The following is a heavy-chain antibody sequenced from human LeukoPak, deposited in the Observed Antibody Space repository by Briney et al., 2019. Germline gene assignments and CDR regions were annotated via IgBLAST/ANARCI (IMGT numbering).Heavy chain of an antibody. CDR2: IWYDGSNK. CDR1: GFTFSSYG. D-gene: IGHD3/OR15-3a*01. Sequence: GGSLRLSCAASGFTFSSYGMHWDRQAPGKGLERVAVIWYDGSNKYYADSVKGRFTISRDNSKNTLYLQINSLRAEDTAVYYCARDSGLFDYWGQGTLVTVSS. V-gene: IGHV3-33*01. CDR3: ARDSGLFDY. J-gene: IGHJ4*02.